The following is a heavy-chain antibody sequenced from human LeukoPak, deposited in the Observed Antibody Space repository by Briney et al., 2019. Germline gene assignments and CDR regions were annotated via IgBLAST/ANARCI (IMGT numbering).Heavy chain of an antibody. CDR3: AREAPRGTSSNPYYFDS. V-gene: IGHV3-48*01. D-gene: IGHD6-6*01. CDR2: ISFSSSTI. J-gene: IGHJ4*02. CDR1: GLTFSTNS. Sequence: GGSLRLSCAAAGLTFSTNSMNWVRQAPGKGLEWVSYISFSSSTIYYADSVKGRFTISRDNAKNLLYLQMNSLRAEDTAAYYCAREAPRGTSSNPYYFDSWGQGTLVTVSS.